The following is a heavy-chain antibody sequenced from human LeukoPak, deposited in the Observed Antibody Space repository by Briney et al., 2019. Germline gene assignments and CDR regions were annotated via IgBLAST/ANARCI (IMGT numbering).Heavy chain of an antibody. CDR1: GGSFSGYY. CDR3: ARVKPLGDGYKNYHYYMDF. V-gene: IGHV4-34*01. CDR2: INHSGST. D-gene: IGHD5-24*01. Sequence: PSETLSLTCAVCGGSFSGYYWSWIRQPPGTGLEWIGEINHSGSTNYNPSLKSRVTISVDTSKNQFSLKLSSVTAADTAVYYCARVKPLGDGYKNYHYYMDFWGRGTTVTVSS. J-gene: IGHJ6*03.